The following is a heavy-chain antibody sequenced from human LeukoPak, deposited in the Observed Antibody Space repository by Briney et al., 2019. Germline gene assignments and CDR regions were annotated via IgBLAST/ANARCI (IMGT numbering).Heavy chain of an antibody. CDR1: GYTFTSND. J-gene: IGHJ5*02. D-gene: IGHD3-10*01. CDR3: ATDYGSGSYWEGYNWFDP. V-gene: IGHV1-8*01. Sequence: ASVKVSCKASGYTFTSNDINWVRQATGQGLEWMGWMNPNSGSTGYAQKFQGRVTMTRNTSISTAYMELSSLRSEDTAVYYCATDYGSGSYWEGYNWFDPWGQGTLVTVSS. CDR2: MNPNSGST.